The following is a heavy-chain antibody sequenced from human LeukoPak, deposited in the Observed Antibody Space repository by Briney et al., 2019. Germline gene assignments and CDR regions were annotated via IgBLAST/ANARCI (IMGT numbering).Heavy chain of an antibody. J-gene: IGHJ6*03. CDR3: AKGGGYEAQYYYYYLDV. Sequence: GGSLRLSCAASGFTVSSNFMSWVRQAPGKGLEWVAFMRYDGSNKYYADSVKGRFTISRDNSKNTLYLQMKSLRAEDTAVYYCAKGGGYEAQYYYYYLDVWGKGTTVTISS. CDR1: GFTVSSNF. D-gene: IGHD5-12*01. V-gene: IGHV3-30*02. CDR2: MRYDGSNK.